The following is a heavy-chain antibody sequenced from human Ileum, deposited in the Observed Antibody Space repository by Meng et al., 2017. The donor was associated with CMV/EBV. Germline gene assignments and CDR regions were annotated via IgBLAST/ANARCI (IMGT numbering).Heavy chain of an antibody. J-gene: IGHJ3*02. D-gene: IGHD1-14*01. Sequence: GESLKISCSASGFTFNTYEMNWVRQAPGKGLEWVASISSSSSFISYADSMKGRFTVSRDNAKNSLYLQMSSLRAEDTAVYYCARYNAGVTSSPINALDIWGQGTMVTVSS. V-gene: IGHV3-21*01. CDR1: GFTFNTYE. CDR3: ARYNAGVTSSPINALDI. CDR2: ISSSSSFI.